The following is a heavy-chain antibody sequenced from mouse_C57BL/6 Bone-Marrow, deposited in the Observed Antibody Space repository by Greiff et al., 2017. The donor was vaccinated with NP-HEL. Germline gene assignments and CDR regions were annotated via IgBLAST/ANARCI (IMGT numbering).Heavy chain of an antibody. D-gene: IGHD2-2*01. CDR3: ARAFYYGWAMDY. CDR2: IYPGGGYT. V-gene: IGHV1-63*01. J-gene: IGHJ4*01. Sequence: QVQLKESGAELVRPGTSVKMSCKASGYTFTNYWIGWAKQRPGHGLEWIGDIYPGGGYTNYNEKFKGKATLTADKSSSTAYMQFSSLTSEDSAIYYCARAFYYGWAMDYWGQGTSVTVSS. CDR1: GYTFTNYW.